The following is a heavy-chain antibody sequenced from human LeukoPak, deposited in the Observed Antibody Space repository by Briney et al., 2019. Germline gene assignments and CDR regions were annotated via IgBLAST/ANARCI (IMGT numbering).Heavy chain of an antibody. D-gene: IGHD5-12*01. CDR3: GRGPGYRSDY. J-gene: IGHJ4*02. CDR1: GLTFNTYW. CDR2: INRDGSEK. Sequence: PGGSLRLSCAASGLTFNTYWMTWVRQAPGKGLEWVANINRDGSEKNYVDSVRGRFTISRDNTKNSLYLQMNSLTVEDTAVYCCGRGPGYRSDYWGQGTLVTVSS. V-gene: IGHV3-7*05.